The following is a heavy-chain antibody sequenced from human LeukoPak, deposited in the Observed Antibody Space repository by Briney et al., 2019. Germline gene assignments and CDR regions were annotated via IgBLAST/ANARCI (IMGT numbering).Heavy chain of an antibody. CDR3: AAESPYDSSLDY. CDR2: IVVGSGNT. V-gene: IGHV1-58*02. Sequence: SVKVSCKASGFTFTSSAMQWVRQARGQRLEWIGWIVVGSGNTNYAQKFQERVTTTRDMSTSTAYMELSSLRSEDTAVYYCAAESPYDSSLDYWGQGILVTVSS. J-gene: IGHJ4*02. CDR1: GFTFTSSA. D-gene: IGHD3-22*01.